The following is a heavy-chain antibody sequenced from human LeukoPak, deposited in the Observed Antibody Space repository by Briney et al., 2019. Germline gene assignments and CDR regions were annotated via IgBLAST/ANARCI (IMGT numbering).Heavy chain of an antibody. V-gene: IGHV1-2*02. D-gene: IGHD2-2*01. Sequence: ASVKVSCTASGYTFTDYYMHWVRQAPGQGFEWMGWINPNDGDTNYAQKFQGRVTMTRDTSISSAHMEVSRLRSDDTAVYYCARANFLYCSSSTCLFDYWGQGTLVTVSS. CDR3: ARANFLYCSSSTCLFDY. J-gene: IGHJ4*02. CDR1: GYTFTDYY. CDR2: INPNDGDT.